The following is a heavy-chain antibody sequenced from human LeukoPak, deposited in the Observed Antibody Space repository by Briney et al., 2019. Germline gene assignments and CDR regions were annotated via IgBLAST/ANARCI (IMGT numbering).Heavy chain of an antibody. CDR2: ISGSGGST. CDR3: AKDSEQWLVVDYFDY. Sequence: GGSLRLSCAASGFTFSSHAMSWVRQAPGKGLEWVSAISGSGGSTYYADSVKGRFTISRDNSKNTLYLQMNSLRAEDTAVYYCAKDSEQWLVVDYFDYWGQGTLVIVSS. CDR1: GFTFSSHA. J-gene: IGHJ4*02. D-gene: IGHD6-19*01. V-gene: IGHV3-23*01.